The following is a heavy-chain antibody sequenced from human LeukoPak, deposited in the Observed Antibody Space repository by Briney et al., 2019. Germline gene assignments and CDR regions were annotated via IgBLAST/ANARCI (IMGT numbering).Heavy chain of an antibody. CDR3: TTDPRY. J-gene: IGHJ4*02. V-gene: IGHV3-43*01. Sequence: PGGSLRLSCAASGFTFDDYTMHWVRQAPGKGLEWVSLISWDGVSTYYADSVKGRFTISRDKSKNTLYLQMNSLRAEDTAVYYCTTDPRYWGQGTLVTVSS. CDR1: GFTFDDYT. CDR2: ISWDGVST.